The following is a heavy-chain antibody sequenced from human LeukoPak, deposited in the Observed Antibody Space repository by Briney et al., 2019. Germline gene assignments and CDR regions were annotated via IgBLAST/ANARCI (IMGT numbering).Heavy chain of an antibody. Sequence: GGSLRLSCAASGFTFSSYGMHWVRQAPGKGLEWVAFIRYDGSNKYYADSVKGRFTISRDSSKNTLYLRMNSLRVEETAVYYCATREAAVGAFDIWGQGTLVTVSS. CDR3: ATREAAVGAFDI. D-gene: IGHD6-13*01. CDR1: GFTFSSYG. CDR2: IRYDGSNK. V-gene: IGHV3-30*02. J-gene: IGHJ3*02.